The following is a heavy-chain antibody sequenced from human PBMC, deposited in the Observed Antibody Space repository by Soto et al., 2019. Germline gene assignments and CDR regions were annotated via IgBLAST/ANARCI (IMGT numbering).Heavy chain of an antibody. V-gene: IGHV1-69*02. CDR2: IIPILGIA. CDR1: GGTFSSYT. J-gene: IGHJ4*02. Sequence: SVKVSCKASGGTFSSYTISWVRQAPGQGLEWMGRIIPILGIANYAQKFQGRVTITADKSTSTAYMELSSLRSEDTAVYYCGSWLGYCSSTSCSRALDYLGQGTLGTVSS. CDR3: GSWLGYCSSTSCSRALDY. D-gene: IGHD2-2*01.